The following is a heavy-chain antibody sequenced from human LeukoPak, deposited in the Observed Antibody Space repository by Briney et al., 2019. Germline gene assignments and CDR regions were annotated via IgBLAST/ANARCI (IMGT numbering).Heavy chain of an antibody. Sequence: SETLSLTCTVSGGSISNSYWSWIRQPAGKGLEWIGRIYTSGSTNYNYNPSLKSRVTMSVDTSKNQFSLKLSSVTAADTAVYYCARTLYYGSGSYHFDYWGQGTLVTVSS. J-gene: IGHJ4*02. CDR2: IYTSGST. V-gene: IGHV4-4*07. CDR3: ARTLYYGSGSYHFDY. D-gene: IGHD3-10*01. CDR1: GGSISNSY.